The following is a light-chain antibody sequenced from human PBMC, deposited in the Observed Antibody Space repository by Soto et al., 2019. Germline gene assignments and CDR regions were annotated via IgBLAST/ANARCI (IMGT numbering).Light chain of an antibody. CDR2: AAS. CDR1: QSISSY. V-gene: IGKV1-39*01. Sequence: DIQMTQSPSSLSASVGDRVTITCRASQSISSYLNWYQQKPGKAPKLLIYAASTLQSGVPSRFSGSGSGTEFTLTISSLQPEDFATYYCQQINSYPRTLGQGTKVDIK. CDR3: QQINSYPRT. J-gene: IGKJ1*01.